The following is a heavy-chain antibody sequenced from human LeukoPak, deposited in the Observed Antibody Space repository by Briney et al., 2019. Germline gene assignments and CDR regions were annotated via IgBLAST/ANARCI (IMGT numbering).Heavy chain of an antibody. Sequence: GGSLRLSCAASGFTFSSYSMNWVRQAPGKGLEWVSSISSSSSYIYYADSVKGRFTISRDNAKNSLYLQMNSLRAEDTAVYYCASIAPFYLDSGTTPKDYWGQGTLVTVSS. CDR2: ISSSSSYI. D-gene: IGHD6-13*01. CDR3: ASIAPFYLDSGTTPKDY. V-gene: IGHV3-21*01. J-gene: IGHJ4*02. CDR1: GFTFSSYS.